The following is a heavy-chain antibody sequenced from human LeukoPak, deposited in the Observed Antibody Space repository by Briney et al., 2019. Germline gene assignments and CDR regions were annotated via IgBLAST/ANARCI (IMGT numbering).Heavy chain of an antibody. Sequence: SETLSLTCTVSGGSISSSSYYWGWIRQPPGKGLEWIGSIYYSGSTYYNPSLKSRVTISVDTSKNQFSLKLSSVTAADTAVYYCASGETRHYDILTGHFDYWGQGTLVTVSS. J-gene: IGHJ4*02. CDR1: GGSISSSSYY. D-gene: IGHD3-9*01. V-gene: IGHV4-39*07. CDR3: ASGETRHYDILTGHFDY. CDR2: IYYSGST.